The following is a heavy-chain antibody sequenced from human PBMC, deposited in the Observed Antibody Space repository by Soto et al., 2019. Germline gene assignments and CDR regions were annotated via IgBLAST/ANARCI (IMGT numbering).Heavy chain of an antibody. D-gene: IGHD2-21*02. CDR2: INHSGST. V-gene: IGHV4-34*01. CDR3: ARGVPNYCGGDCYSGGFDP. CDR1: GGSFSGYY. Sequence: SETLSLTCAVYGGSFSGYYWSWIRQPPGKGLEWIGEINHSGSTNYNPSLKSRVTISVDTSKNQFSLKLSSVTAADTAVYYCARGVPNYCGGDCYSGGFDPWGQGTLVTVSS. J-gene: IGHJ5*02.